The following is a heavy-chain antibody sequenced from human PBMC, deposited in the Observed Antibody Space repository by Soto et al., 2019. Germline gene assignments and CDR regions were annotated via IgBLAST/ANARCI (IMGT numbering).Heavy chain of an antibody. Sequence: SETLSLTCTVSCGSISSGGYYWSWIRQHPGKGLEWIGYIYYSGSTYYNPSLKSRVTISVDTSKNQFSLKLSSVTAADTAVYYCARRISGYCTNGVCYRYFDYWGQGTLVTVSS. V-gene: IGHV4-31*03. J-gene: IGHJ4*02. D-gene: IGHD2-8*01. CDR2: IYYSGST. CDR3: ARRISGYCTNGVCYRYFDY. CDR1: CGSISSGGYY.